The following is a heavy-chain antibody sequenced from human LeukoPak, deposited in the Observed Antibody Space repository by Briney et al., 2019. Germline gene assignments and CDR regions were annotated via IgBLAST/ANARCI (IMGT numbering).Heavy chain of an antibody. J-gene: IGHJ3*01. Sequence: PSETLSLTCTVSGGSLTSYSWNWIRQPPGKGLEWIGYIYYTGSTNYSPSLESRVTISVDTSKNHFSLKLTSVTAADTAVYYCARRWVYDKRAFDAWGQGTMITVSS. D-gene: IGHD3-16*01. CDR1: GGSLTSYS. CDR3: ARRWVYDKRAFDA. V-gene: IGHV4-59*01. CDR2: IYYTGST.